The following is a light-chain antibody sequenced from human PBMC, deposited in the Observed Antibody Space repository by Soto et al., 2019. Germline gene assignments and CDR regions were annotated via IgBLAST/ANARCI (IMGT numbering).Light chain of an antibody. Sequence: QSALTQPTSASGSPGQSVTISCTGTSSDVGGYNYVSWYQQHPGKAPKLMIYEVSKRPSGVPDRFSGSKSGNTASLTVAGLQDEGEANYYCSSSAGINPLFCEGAKLT. CDR3: SSSAGINPL. CDR1: SSDVGGYNY. J-gene: IGLJ2*01. V-gene: IGLV2-8*01. CDR2: EVS.